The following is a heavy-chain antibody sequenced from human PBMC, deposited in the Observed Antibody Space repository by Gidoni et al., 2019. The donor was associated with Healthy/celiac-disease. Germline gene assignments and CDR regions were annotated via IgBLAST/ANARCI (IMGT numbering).Heavy chain of an antibody. D-gene: IGHD3-22*01. J-gene: IGHJ4*02. CDR1: GFTFSSYG. CDR3: ARDRGLNYYDSSGYHDY. V-gene: IGHV3-33*01. Sequence: QVQLVESGGGVVQPGRALRLSCAASGFTFSSYGMHWVRQAPGKGLEWVAVIWYDGSNKYYADSVKGRFTISRDNSKNTLYLQMNSLRAEDTAVYYCARDRGLNYYDSSGYHDYWGQGTLVTVSS. CDR2: IWYDGSNK.